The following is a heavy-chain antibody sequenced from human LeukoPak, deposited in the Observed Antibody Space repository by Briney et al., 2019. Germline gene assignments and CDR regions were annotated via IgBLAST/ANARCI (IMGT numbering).Heavy chain of an antibody. Sequence: GGSLRLSCAASGFTFSSYAMSWVRQAPGKGLEWVSAISGSGGSTYYADSVKGRFTISRDNSKNTLFLQMNSLRAEDTAVYYCAKVESLAATYSYYFGYWGQGTLVTVSS. CDR2: ISGSGGST. CDR3: AKVESLAATYSYYFGY. J-gene: IGHJ4*02. CDR1: GFTFSSYA. V-gene: IGHV3-23*01. D-gene: IGHD1-26*01.